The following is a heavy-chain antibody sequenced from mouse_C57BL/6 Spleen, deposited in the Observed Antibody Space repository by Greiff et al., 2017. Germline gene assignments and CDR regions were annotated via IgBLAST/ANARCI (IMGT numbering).Heavy chain of an antibody. D-gene: IGHD2-1*01. CDR3: ARGIYYGNYEGSWFAY. CDR2: IHPNSGST. V-gene: IGHV1-64*01. Sequence: QVHVKQPGAELVKPGASVKLSCTASGYTFTSYWMHWVKQRPGQGLEWIGMIHPNSGSTNYNEKFKSKATLTVDKSSSTAYMQLRSLTSEDSAVYYCARGIYYGNYEGSWFAYWGQGTLVTVSA. CDR1: GYTFTSYW. J-gene: IGHJ3*01.